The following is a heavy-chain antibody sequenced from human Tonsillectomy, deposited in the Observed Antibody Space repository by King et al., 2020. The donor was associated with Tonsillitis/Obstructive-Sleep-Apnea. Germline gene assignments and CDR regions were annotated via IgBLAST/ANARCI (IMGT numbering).Heavy chain of an antibody. CDR2: ITSSGSTR. CDR3: ARVGDIVVVPAAIWFDP. J-gene: IGHJ5*02. CDR1: GFTFSDYY. V-gene: IGHV3-11*01. D-gene: IGHD2-2*01. Sequence: VQLVESGGGLVKPGGSLRLSCAASGFTFSDYYMSWIRQAPGKGLEWVSYITSSGSTRYYADFVKGRFTMSRDNAKNSLYLQMHSLRAEATAVYYCARVGDIVVVPAAIWFDPWGQGTLVTVSS.